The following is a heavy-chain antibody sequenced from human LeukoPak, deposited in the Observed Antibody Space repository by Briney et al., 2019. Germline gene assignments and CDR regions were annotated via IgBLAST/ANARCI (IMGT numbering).Heavy chain of an antibody. CDR1: GGSISSGGYY. V-gene: IGHV4-31*03. D-gene: IGHD6-13*01. J-gene: IGHJ4*02. CDR3: ASQQQLAHFDY. CDR2: IYYSGST. Sequence: PSETLSLTCTVSGGSISSGGYYWSWIRQHPGKGLEWIGYIYYSGSTYYNPSLKSRVTISVDTSKNQFTLKPSSATAADTAVHYCASQQQLAHFDYWGQGTLVTVSS.